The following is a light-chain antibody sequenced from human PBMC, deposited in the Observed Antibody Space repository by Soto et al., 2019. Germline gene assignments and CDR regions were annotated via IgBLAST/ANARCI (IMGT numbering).Light chain of an antibody. J-gene: IGKJ2*01. CDR2: DAS. CDR3: QHYGGSPRT. CDR1: QSVSSNY. V-gene: IGKV3-20*01. Sequence: ENVLTQSPGTLSLSPGERATLSCRASQSVSSNYLAWFQQKPGQAPRLLIYDASTRATGIPDRFSGSGSETDFTLTISRLEPEDFAVYYCQHYGGSPRTFGQGTRLEIK.